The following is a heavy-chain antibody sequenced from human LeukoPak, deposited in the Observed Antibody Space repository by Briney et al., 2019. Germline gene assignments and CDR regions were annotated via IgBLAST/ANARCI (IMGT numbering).Heavy chain of an antibody. D-gene: IGHD3-3*01. V-gene: IGHV3-48*03. CDR3: AREYYDFWSANYDY. CDR1: GFTFSSYE. CDR2: ISSSGSTI. J-gene: IGHJ4*02. Sequence: GGSLRLSCAASGFTFSSYEMNWVRQAPGKGLEWVSYISSSGSTIYYADSVKGRSTISRDNAKNSLYLQMNSLRAEDTAVYYCAREYYDFWSANYDYWGQGTLVTVSS.